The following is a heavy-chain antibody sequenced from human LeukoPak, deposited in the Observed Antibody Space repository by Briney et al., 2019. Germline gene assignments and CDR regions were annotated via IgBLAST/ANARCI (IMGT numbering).Heavy chain of an antibody. CDR3: ARVDSSGWYPYYYYGMDV. D-gene: IGHD6-19*01. CDR2: MNPNSGNT. CDR1: GYTFTSYD. V-gene: IGHV1-8*01. J-gene: IGHJ6*02. Sequence: ASVKVSCKASGYTFTSYDINWVRQATGQGLEWMGWMNPNSGNTGYAQKFQGRVTMTRNTSISTAYMELSGLRSEDTAVYYCARVDSSGWYPYYYYGMDVWGQGTTVTVSS.